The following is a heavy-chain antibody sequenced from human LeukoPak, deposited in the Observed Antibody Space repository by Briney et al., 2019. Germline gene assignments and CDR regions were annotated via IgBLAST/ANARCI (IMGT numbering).Heavy chain of an antibody. CDR2: INPNSGGT. D-gene: IGHD3-9*01. J-gene: IGHJ3*02. Sequence: ASVKVSCKASGYTFTGYYMHWVRQAPGQGLEWMGRINPNSGGTNYAQKFQGRVTMTRDTSISTAYMELSRLRSDDTAVYYCARSHTYYDIFTGYYTPPHDAFDIWGQGTMVTVSS. CDR3: ARSHTYYDIFTGYYTPPHDAFDI. CDR1: GYTFTGYY. V-gene: IGHV1-2*06.